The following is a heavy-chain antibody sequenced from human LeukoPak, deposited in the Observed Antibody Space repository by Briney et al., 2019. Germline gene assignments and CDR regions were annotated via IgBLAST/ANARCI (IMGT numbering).Heavy chain of an antibody. D-gene: IGHD2-2*01. CDR1: GGSFSGYY. CDR2: INHSGST. CDR3: ARASVVPAAIHYYYYYYGMDV. J-gene: IGHJ6*02. V-gene: IGHV4-34*01. Sequence: PSETLCLTCAAYGGSFSGYYWSWIRQPPGKGLEWIGEINHSGSTNYNPSLKSRVTISVDTSKTQFSLKLSSVTAADTAVYYCARASVVPAAIHYYYYYYGMDVWGQGTTVTVSS.